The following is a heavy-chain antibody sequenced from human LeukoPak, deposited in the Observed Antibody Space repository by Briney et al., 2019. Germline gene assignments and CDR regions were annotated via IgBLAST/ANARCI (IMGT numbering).Heavy chain of an antibody. V-gene: IGHV4-61*02. J-gene: IGHJ4*02. D-gene: IGHD3-16*01. CDR2: IFTSGST. CDR3: ARGDYDIFDY. CDR1: GGSISSGSYF. Sequence: TSDTLSLTCTVSGGSISSGSYFWSWIRQPAGKGLEWIGRIFTSGSTNYHPSLRSRVTISVDTSKNQFSLNLSSVTAADTAVYYCARGDYDIFDYWGQGTLVTVSS.